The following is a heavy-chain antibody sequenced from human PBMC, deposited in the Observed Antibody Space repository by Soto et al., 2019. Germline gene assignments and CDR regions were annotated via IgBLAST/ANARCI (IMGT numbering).Heavy chain of an antibody. CDR2: INHSGST. CDR1: GGSFSGYY. V-gene: IGHV4-34*01. J-gene: IGHJ6*02. Sequence: QVQLQQWGAGLLKPSETLSLTCAVYGGSFSGYYWSWIRQPPGKGLEWIGEINHSGSTNYNPSLKGRVTISVDTSKNQFSLKLSSVTAADTAVYYCARGRRGFTMVRGVMVYYGMDVWGQGTTVTVSS. D-gene: IGHD3-10*01. CDR3: ARGRRGFTMVRGVMVYYGMDV.